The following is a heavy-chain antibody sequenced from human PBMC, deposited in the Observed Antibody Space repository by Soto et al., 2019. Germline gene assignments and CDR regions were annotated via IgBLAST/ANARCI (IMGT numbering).Heavy chain of an antibody. Sequence: GPSVKVSCKASGYTFTSYGISWVRQAPGQGLEWMGWIFAHNGNTNYAQKLQGRVTMTTDTSTSTAYMELRSLGSDDTAVYYCASGWFGEFVYYFDYWGQGTLVTVSS. J-gene: IGHJ4*02. CDR1: GYTFTSYG. CDR2: IFAHNGNT. CDR3: ASGWFGEFVYYFDY. D-gene: IGHD3-10*01. V-gene: IGHV1-18*01.